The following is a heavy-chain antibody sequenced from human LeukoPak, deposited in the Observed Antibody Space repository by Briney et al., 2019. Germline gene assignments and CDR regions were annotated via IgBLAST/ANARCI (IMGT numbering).Heavy chain of an antibody. CDR3: ARAPEFSSGWLLDY. D-gene: IGHD6-19*01. V-gene: IGHV4-4*07. CDR1: GDSISTYY. Sequence: PSETLSLTCTVSGDSISTYYWSWIRQSAGKGVEWIGRIHTSGRANYNSSLKSRVTMSVDTSKTQFSPKVNSVTAADTGVYYCARAPEFSSGWLLDYWGQGSLVTVSS. J-gene: IGHJ4*02. CDR2: IHTSGRA.